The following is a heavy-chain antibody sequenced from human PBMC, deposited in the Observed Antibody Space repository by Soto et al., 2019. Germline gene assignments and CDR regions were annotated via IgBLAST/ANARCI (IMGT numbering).Heavy chain of an antibody. D-gene: IGHD2-15*01. CDR3: ARDHNFGFILYAMDV. J-gene: IGHJ6*02. Sequence: ASVKVSCKASGYTFTSYSMHWVRQAPGQGLEWMGIINPSSGRTSYAQNFQGRVTMTSDTSTSIVYMEMSSMKSEDTAVYYCARDHNFGFILYAMDVWGQGTTVTVSS. CDR2: INPSSGRT. V-gene: IGHV1-46*01. CDR1: GYTFTSYS.